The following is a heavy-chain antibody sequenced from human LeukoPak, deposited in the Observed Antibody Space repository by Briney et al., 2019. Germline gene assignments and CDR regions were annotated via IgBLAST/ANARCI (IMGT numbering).Heavy chain of an antibody. V-gene: IGHV3-23*01. J-gene: IGHJ6*02. CDR1: GFTFSSYA. Sequence: GGSLRLSCAASGFTFSSYAMSWVRQAPGKGLEWVSAISGSGGSTYYADSVKGRFTISRDNAKNSLYLQMNSLRAEDTAVYYCARAGYYYGMDVWGQGTTVTVSS. CDR2: ISGSGGST. CDR3: ARAGYYYGMDV.